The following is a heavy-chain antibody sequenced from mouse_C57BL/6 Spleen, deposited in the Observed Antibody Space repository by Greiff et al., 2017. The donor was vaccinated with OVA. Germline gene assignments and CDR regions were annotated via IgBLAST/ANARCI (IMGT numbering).Heavy chain of an antibody. CDR1: GYSITSDYA. J-gene: IGHJ2*01. CDR3: ARSYYFDD. Sequence: EVQLQESGPGLVKPSQSLSLTCTVTGYSITSDYAWNWIRQFPGNKLEWMGYISYSGSTSYNPSLKSRISITRDTSKNQFFLQLNSVTTEDTATYYGARSYYFDDWGQGTALTVSS. CDR2: ISYSGST. V-gene: IGHV3-2*02.